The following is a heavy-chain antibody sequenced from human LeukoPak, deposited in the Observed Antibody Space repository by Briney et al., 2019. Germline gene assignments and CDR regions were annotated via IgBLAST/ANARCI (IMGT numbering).Heavy chain of an antibody. CDR1: GGSISSGDYY. Sequence: PSQTLSLTCTVSGGSISSGDYYWSWIRQPPGKGLEWIGYTYYSGSTYYNPSLKSRATISVDTSKNQFSLKMTSVTAADTAVYYCARPYYYDSRIDPWGQGTLVTVSS. D-gene: IGHD3-22*01. CDR2: TYYSGST. J-gene: IGHJ5*02. CDR3: ARPYYYDSRIDP. V-gene: IGHV4-30-4*01.